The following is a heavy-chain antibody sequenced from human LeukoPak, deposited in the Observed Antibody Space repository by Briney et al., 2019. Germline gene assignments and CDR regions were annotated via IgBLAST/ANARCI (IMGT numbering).Heavy chain of an antibody. CDR3: AREGRLLGFGY. V-gene: IGHV4-59*05. Sequence: SETLSLTCTVSGGSISSYYWSWIRQPAGKGLEWIGRIYYSGSTYYNPSLKSRVTISVDTSKNQFSLKLSSVTAADTAVYYCAREGRLLGFGYWGQGTLVTVSS. J-gene: IGHJ4*02. CDR1: GGSISSYY. CDR2: IYYSGST. D-gene: IGHD2-21*01.